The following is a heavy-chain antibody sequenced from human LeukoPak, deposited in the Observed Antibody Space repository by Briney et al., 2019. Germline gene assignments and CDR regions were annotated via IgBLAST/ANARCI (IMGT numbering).Heavy chain of an antibody. J-gene: IGHJ4*02. D-gene: IGHD7-27*01. CDR2: IYTTGST. CDR1: GGSISSGSYY. Sequence: PSQTLSLTCTVSGGSISSGSYYWSWIRQPAGKGLEWIGRIYTTGSTNYNPSLKSRLTISVDTSKNQFSLKLSSVTAADTAVYYCASRKLGNDYWGQGTLVTVSS. CDR3: ASRKLGNDY. V-gene: IGHV4-61*02.